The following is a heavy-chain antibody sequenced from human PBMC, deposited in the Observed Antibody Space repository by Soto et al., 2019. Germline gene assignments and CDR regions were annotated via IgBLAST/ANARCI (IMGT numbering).Heavy chain of an antibody. D-gene: IGHD6-6*01. CDR1: GGSISSSSYY. CDR2: IYYSGST. Sequence: QLQLQESGPGLVKPSETLSLTCTVSGGSISSSSYYWGWIRQPPGKGLEWIGSIYYSGSTYYNPSLKSRVTISVDTSKSQFSLKLSSVTAADTAVYYCATLRIAARPDALDYWGQGTLVTVSS. V-gene: IGHV4-39*01. CDR3: ATLRIAARPDALDY. J-gene: IGHJ4*02.